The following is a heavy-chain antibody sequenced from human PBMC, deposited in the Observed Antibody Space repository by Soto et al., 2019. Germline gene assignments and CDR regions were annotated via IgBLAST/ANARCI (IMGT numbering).Heavy chain of an antibody. CDR1: GLTFSSYA. V-gene: IGHV3-30-3*02. Sequence: QVPLVESGGGVVQPGRSLRLSCAASGLTFSSYAIHWVRRAPGKGLEWVAAISYDGDNQYYADSVKGRFTISRDNSKSTLYLQMNSLRAEDTAVYHCAKSRGTYLRDDAFDVWGPGTKVTVSS. CDR2: ISYDGDNQ. CDR3: AKSRGTYLRDDAFDV. D-gene: IGHD3-22*01. J-gene: IGHJ3*01.